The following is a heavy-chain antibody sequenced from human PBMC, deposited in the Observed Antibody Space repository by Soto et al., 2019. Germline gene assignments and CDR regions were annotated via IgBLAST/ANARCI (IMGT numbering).Heavy chain of an antibody. V-gene: IGHV1-69*12. CDR2: IIPIFGTA. CDR1: AGTFSSYA. J-gene: IGHJ4*02. D-gene: IGHD2-15*01. CDR3: ARKAGDCSGGSCYSDMDY. Sequence: QVQLVQSGAEVKKPGSSVKVSCKASAGTFSSYAISWVRQAPGQGLEWMGGIIPIFGTANYAQKFQGRVTITADESTSTAYMEMSSLRSEDTAEYYLARKAGDCSGGSCYSDMDYWGQGTLVTVSS.